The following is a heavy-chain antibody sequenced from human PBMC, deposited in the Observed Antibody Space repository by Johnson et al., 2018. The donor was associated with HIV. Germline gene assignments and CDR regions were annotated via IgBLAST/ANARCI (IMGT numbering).Heavy chain of an antibody. J-gene: IGHJ3*01. CDR3: ARDDLDIGGFLMAFSV. D-gene: IGHD2-15*01. CDR2: VHRDGRL. CDR1: GFTVSNNY. V-gene: IGHV3-66*01. Sequence: VQLVESGGGLVQPGGSLRLSCAASGFTVSNNYMNWVRQTPGKGLEWVSVVHRDGRLYYADSVKGRFRLSRDNSKNTLYLQMNRLRVEDTAVYYCARDDLDIGGFLMAFSVWGQGTTVTVSS.